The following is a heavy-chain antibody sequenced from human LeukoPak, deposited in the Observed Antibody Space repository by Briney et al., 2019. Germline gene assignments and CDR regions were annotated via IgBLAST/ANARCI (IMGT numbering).Heavy chain of an antibody. J-gene: IGHJ4*02. D-gene: IGHD6-19*01. V-gene: IGHV3-33*01. CDR3: AREWGRIAVAGGPGY. CDR2: IWYDGRTK. Sequence: VGSLRLSCEVSGFIFSNYGMHWVRQAPRKGLEWLALIWYDGRTKFHADSVKGRFTISRDNSANTLYLQMSSLRVEDTAVYYCAREWGRIAVAGGPGYWGQGARVTVSS. CDR1: GFIFSNYG.